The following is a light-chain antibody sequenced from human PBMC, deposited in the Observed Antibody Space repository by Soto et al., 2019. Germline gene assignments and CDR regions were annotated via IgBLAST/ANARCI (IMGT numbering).Light chain of an antibody. Sequence: EIVLTQSPATLSLSPGERATLSCRASQNINSYLAWYQQKPGQAPRLLIYDAFNRATGIPARFSGSGSGTDFVLTISSLEPEDFGVYYCQQRNNWVTFGRGTKVDIK. CDR3: QQRNNWVT. J-gene: IGKJ4*01. CDR2: DAF. CDR1: QNINSY. V-gene: IGKV3-11*01.